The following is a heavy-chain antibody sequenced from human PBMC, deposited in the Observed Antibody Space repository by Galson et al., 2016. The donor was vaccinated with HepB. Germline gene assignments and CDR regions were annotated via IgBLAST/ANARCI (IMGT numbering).Heavy chain of an antibody. CDR2: IFYSGTT. J-gene: IGHJ5*02. Sequence: ETLSLPCPVSGGSISTYYWRWIRQPPGKGLEWIGYIFYSGTTNYNPSFNSRVTLSVDTSKNQFSLRLSSVTAADTAVYYCAREVVWSDFNWFDPWGQGSLVTVS. CDR1: GGSISTYY. V-gene: IGHV4-59*01. CDR3: AREVVWSDFNWFDP. D-gene: IGHD1-26*01.